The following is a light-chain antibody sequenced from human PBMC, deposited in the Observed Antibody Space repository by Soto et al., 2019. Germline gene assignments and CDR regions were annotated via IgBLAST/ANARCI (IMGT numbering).Light chain of an antibody. CDR3: AAWHDILSGLYV. J-gene: IGLJ1*01. CDR1: ASTIGRNY. V-gene: IGLV1-47*01. Sequence: QSVLTQSPSASGTPGQRVTISCSGSASTIGRNYVYWYQQLPGTAPKLLIYRNSQRPSGVPDRFSGSKSGTSASLAISGLRSEDEADYYCAAWHDILSGLYVFGAGINVTVL. CDR2: RNS.